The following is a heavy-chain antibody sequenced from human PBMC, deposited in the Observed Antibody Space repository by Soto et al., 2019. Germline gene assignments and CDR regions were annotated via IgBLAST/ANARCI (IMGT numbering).Heavy chain of an antibody. CDR1: GGSITNYY. J-gene: IGHJ5*01. Sequence: SETLSLTCTVSGGSITNYYCNWIRQPPGKGLEWIGSASYSGSTNYNPSLESRVSISVDTSKNQLSLSLSSVTAADTALYYCVRARTWFDSWGQGTLVTVSS. V-gene: IGHV4-59*01. CDR3: VRARTWFDS. CDR2: ASYSGST.